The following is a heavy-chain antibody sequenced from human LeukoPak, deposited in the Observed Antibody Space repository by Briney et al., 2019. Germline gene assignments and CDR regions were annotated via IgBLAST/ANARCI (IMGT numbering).Heavy chain of an antibody. CDR1: LGSISSYS. V-gene: IGHV4-4*07. Sequence: PSETLSLTCNVSLGSISSYSWTWIRQPAGKGLEWIGRIYNSGSTNYDPSLESRVTMSVGTSKKQLSLKLSSVTAADTAVYYCARDALGMLGVWYFDLWGRGTLVTVSS. J-gene: IGHJ2*01. CDR3: ARDALGMLGVWYFDL. CDR2: IYNSGST. D-gene: IGHD3-10*02.